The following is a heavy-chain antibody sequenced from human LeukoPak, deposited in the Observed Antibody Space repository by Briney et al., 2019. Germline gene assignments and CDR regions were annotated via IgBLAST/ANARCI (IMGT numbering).Heavy chain of an antibody. V-gene: IGHV3-23*01. CDR1: GLAFTGFG. CDR2: MSGNAVDA. CDR3: AKAEAGGYNYGPFDD. Sequence: PGGSLRLSCTTSGLAFTGFGLNWVRQAPGKGLEWISSMSGNAVDAYYADSVRGRFSISRDNSKDTLYLQMNSLRDEDTALYYCAKAEAGGYNYGPFDDWGQGTLVTVSS. J-gene: IGHJ4*02. D-gene: IGHD5-18*01.